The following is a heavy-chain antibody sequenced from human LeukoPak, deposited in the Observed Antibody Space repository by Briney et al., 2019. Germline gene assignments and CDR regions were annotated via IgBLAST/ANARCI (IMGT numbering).Heavy chain of an antibody. CDR1: GASIDRSSSY. Sequence: PSETLSLTCTVSGASIDRSSSYWVWIRQSPGKGLEWIGSIHYSGYSFYNPSLKSRVTVSVDTSKNQFSLKLSSVTAADTAVYYCARVGGSGSRFLHYYYYYYMDVWGKGTTVTISS. V-gene: IGHV4-39*07. CDR2: IHYSGYS. D-gene: IGHD3-10*01. CDR3: ARVGGSGSRFLHYYYYYYMDV. J-gene: IGHJ6*03.